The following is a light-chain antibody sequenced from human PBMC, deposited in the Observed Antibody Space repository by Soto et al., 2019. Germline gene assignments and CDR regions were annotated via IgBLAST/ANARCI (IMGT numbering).Light chain of an antibody. CDR3: LQHYFYPRT. CDR1: QGIGKD. V-gene: IGKV1-17*01. Sequence: DIQMTQSPSSLSASVGDSVTIACRASQGIGKDLNWYQQKPGKAPERLIYAVSALQSGVPSRFSSSGYGTEFTLTINSLQPEDSATYYCLQHYFYPRTFGQGTKVEVE. CDR2: AVS. J-gene: IGKJ1*01.